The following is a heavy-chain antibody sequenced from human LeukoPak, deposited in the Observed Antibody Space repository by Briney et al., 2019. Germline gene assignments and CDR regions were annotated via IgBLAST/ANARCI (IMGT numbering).Heavy chain of an antibody. D-gene: IGHD2-2*01. CDR1: GYTFTGYY. CDR3: ARGLGYCSSTSCSRGNYHPRD. CDR2: INPNSGGT. Sequence: GASVKVSCKASGYTFTGYYMHWVRQAPGQGLEWMGWINPNSGGTNYAQKFQGWVTMTRDTSISTAYMELSRLRSDDTAVYYCARGLGYCSSTSCSRGNYHPRDWGQGTLVTVSS. V-gene: IGHV1-2*04. J-gene: IGHJ4*02.